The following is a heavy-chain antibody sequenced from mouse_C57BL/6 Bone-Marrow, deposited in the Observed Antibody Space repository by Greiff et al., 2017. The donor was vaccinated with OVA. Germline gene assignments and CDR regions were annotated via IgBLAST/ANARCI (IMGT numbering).Heavy chain of an antibody. CDR1: GYTFTSYW. D-gene: IGHD2-4*01. CDR3: VYYDYDEDAMDY. J-gene: IGHJ4*01. V-gene: IGHV1-61*01. Sequence: QVQLQQSGAELVRPGSSVKLSCKASGYTFTSYWMDWVKQRPGQGLEWIGNIYPSDSETHYNQKFKDKATLTVDKSSSTAYMQLSSLTSEDSAVYYCVYYDYDEDAMDYWGQGTSVTVSS. CDR2: IYPSDSET.